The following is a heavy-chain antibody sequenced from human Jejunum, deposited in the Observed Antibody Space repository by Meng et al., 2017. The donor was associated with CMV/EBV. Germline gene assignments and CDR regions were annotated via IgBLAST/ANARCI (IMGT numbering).Heavy chain of an antibody. J-gene: IGHJ6*02. CDR3: AKDIRYCSGGACTPGNCDYFYGMDV. D-gene: IGHD2-15*01. CDR2: ISWDSGSI. Sequence: VRQAPGKGLEWVSGISWDSGSIGYADSVKGRFTISRDNAKKSLYLQMNNLTAADTAFYYCAKDIRYCSGGACTPGNCDYFYGMDVWGQGTTVTVSS. V-gene: IGHV3-9*01.